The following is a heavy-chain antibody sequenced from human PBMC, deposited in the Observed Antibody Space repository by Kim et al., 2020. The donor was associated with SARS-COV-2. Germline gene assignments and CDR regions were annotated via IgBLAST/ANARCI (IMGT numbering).Heavy chain of an antibody. Sequence: SETLSLTCTVSGGSISSSSYYWGWIRQPPGKGLEWIGSIYYSGSTYYNPSLKSRVTISVDTSKNQFSLKLSSVTAADTAVYYCARQILTYGVRGVIPTGWIDYWGQGTLVTVSS. CDR1: GGSISSSSYY. D-gene: IGHD3-10*01. CDR3: ARQILTYGVRGVIPTGWIDY. CDR2: IYYSGST. V-gene: IGHV4-39*01. J-gene: IGHJ4*02.